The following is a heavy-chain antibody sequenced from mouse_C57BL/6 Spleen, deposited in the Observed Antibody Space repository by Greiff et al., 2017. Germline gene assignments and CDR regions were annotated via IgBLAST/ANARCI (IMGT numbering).Heavy chain of an antibody. V-gene: IGHV3-6*01. CDR2: ISYDGSN. J-gene: IGHJ4*01. CDR3: ARGGDYRDYAMDY. D-gene: IGHD1-1*02. Sequence: EVQLQESGPGLVKPSQSLSLTCSVTGYSITSGYYWNWIRQFPGNKLEWMGYISYDGSNNYNPSLKNRISITRDTSKNQFFLKLNSVTTEDTATYYCARGGDYRDYAMDYWGQGTSVTVSS. CDR1: GYSITSGYY.